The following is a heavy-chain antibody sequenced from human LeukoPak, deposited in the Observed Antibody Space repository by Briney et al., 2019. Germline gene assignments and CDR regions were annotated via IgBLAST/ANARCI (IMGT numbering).Heavy chain of an antibody. Sequence: GGSLRLSCAASGFTFSNYAMSWVRQAPGKGLEWVSAISGSGGSTYYADSVKGRFTISRDNSKNTLYLQMNSLRAEDTAVYYCAKGDYDSSGYYGPIDYWGQGTLVTVSS. D-gene: IGHD3-22*01. CDR2: ISGSGGST. CDR3: AKGDYDSSGYYGPIDY. J-gene: IGHJ4*02. CDR1: GFTFSNYA. V-gene: IGHV3-23*01.